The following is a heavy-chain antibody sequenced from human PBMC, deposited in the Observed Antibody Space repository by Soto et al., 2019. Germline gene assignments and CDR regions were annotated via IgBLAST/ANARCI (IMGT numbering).Heavy chain of an antibody. Sequence: ASVKVSCKASGYTFTSYGISWVRQAPGQGLEWMGWISAYNGNTNYAQKLQGRVTMTTDTSTSTAYMELRSLRSDDTAVYYCARVPHPPGPWGVHQYDFWSGPHVFDPWGQGTLVTVSS. CDR3: ARVPHPPGPWGVHQYDFWSGPHVFDP. CDR1: GYTFTSYG. J-gene: IGHJ5*02. CDR2: ISAYNGNT. D-gene: IGHD3-3*01. V-gene: IGHV1-18*04.